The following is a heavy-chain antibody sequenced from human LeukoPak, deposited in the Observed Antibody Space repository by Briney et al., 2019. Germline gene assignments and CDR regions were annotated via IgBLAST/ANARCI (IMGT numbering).Heavy chain of an antibody. CDR3: AKGSKVRGVIIIYYYYGMDV. J-gene: IGHJ6*02. Sequence: GGSLRLSCAASGFTFSSYAMSWVRQAPGKGLEWVSAISGSGGSTYYADSVKGRFTISRDNSKNTLYLQMNSLRAEDTAVYYCAKGSKVRGVIIIYYYYGMDVWGQGTTVTVSS. CDR2: ISGSGGST. CDR1: GFTFSSYA. V-gene: IGHV3-23*01. D-gene: IGHD3-10*01.